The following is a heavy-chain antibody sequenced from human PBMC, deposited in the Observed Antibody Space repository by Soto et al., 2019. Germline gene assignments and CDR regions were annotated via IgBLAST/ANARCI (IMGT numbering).Heavy chain of an antibody. V-gene: IGHV6-1*01. D-gene: IGHD6-13*01. J-gene: IGHJ6*03. CDR3: AREGGGRAAPRDYYYYYMDV. CDR1: GDSVSSNSPA. Sequence: SQTLSLTCAISGDSVSSNSPAWNWIRQSPSRGLEWLGRTYYRSKWYNDYAVSVKSRITINPDTSKNQFSLQLNSVTPEDTAVYYCAREGGGRAAPRDYYYYYMDVWGKGTTVTVSS. CDR2: TYYRSKWYN.